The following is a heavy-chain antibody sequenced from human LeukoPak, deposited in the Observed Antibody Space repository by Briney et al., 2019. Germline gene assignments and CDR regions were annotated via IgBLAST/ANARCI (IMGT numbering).Heavy chain of an antibody. CDR1: GFTFSSYA. D-gene: IGHD3-22*01. Sequence: GGSLRLSCAASGFTFSSYAMHWVRQAPGKGLEWVAVISYDGSNKYYADSVKGRFTISRDNSKNTLYLQMNSLRAEDTAVYYCAKGLDSSGHDAFDIWGQGTMVTVSS. V-gene: IGHV3-30-3*01. CDR2: ISYDGSNK. J-gene: IGHJ3*02. CDR3: AKGLDSSGHDAFDI.